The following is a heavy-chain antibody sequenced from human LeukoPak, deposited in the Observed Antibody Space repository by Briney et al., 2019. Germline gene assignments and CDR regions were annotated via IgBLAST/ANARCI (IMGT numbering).Heavy chain of an antibody. Sequence: GGSLRLSCAASGFTFSDYYMSWLRQAPGKGLEGVSYISSSGSTIYYTDSVKGRFTISRDNAKNSLYLQMNSLRAEDTAVYYCARATAAADDYYGMDVWGQGTTVTVSS. J-gene: IGHJ6*02. V-gene: IGHV3-11*01. CDR1: GFTFSDYY. CDR3: ARATAAADDYYGMDV. CDR2: ISSSGSTI. D-gene: IGHD6-13*01.